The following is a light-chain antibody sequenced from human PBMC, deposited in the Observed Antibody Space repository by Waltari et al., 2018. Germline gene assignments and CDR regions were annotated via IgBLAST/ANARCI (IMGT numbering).Light chain of an antibody. CDR3: AGWDGSLTGYV. V-gene: IGLV1-44*01. CDR2: SSY. CDR1: NSNIGTFP. Sequence: QSVLTQPPSASGTPGQWVTLSCSGSNSNIGTFPVNWYQQLPGTAPKLLIYSSYQRPSGVPDRFSGSKSGTSASLAISGLQSEDEGDYYCAGWDGSLTGYVFGAGTRVTVL. J-gene: IGLJ1*01.